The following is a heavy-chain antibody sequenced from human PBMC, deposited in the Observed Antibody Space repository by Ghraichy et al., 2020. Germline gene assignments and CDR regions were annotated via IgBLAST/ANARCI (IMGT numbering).Heavy chain of an antibody. CDR2: INPNSGGT. CDR3: ARGGYSYGLYYYGMDV. V-gene: IGHV1-2*02. D-gene: IGHD5-18*01. Sequence: ASVKVSCKASGYTFTGYYMHWVRQAPGQGLEWMGWINPNSGGTNYAQKFQGRVTMTRDTSISTAYMELSRLRSDDTAVYYCARGGYSYGLYYYGMDVWGQGTTVTVSS. J-gene: IGHJ6*02. CDR1: GYTFTGYY.